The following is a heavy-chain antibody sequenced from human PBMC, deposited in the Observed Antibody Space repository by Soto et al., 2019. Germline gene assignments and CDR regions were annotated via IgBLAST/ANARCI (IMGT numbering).Heavy chain of an antibody. CDR3: AGPGYSSQDY. D-gene: IGHD5-12*01. V-gene: IGHV3-23*01. J-gene: IGHJ4*02. CDR1: GFTFSTFA. Sequence: GGSLRLSCAASGFTFSTFALSWVRQAPGKGLEWVSAISGSGDGTDYADSVKGRFAISRDNSKNTLYLQMDSLRAEDTAVYYCAGPGYSSQDYWGQGALVTVSS. CDR2: ISGSGDGT.